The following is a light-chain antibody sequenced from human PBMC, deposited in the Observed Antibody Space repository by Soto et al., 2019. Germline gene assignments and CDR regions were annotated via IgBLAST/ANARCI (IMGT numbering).Light chain of an antibody. V-gene: IGKV1-5*01. J-gene: IGKJ3*01. CDR2: DAS. CDR1: QSISSW. Sequence: DIQMTQSPSTLSASVGDRVTITCRASQSISSWLAWYQQKPGKAPKLLICDASSLESGVPSRFSGSGSGTEFTLTISSLQPDDFATYYCQQYNSYPFTFGPGTKVDIK. CDR3: QQYNSYPFT.